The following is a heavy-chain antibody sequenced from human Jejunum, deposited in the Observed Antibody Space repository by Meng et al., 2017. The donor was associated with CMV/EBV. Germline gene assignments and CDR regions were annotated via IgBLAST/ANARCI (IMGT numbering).Heavy chain of an antibody. CDR3: ARAIDYGDPNWFDT. Sequence: SGFTFTSYSVTWVRQAPGKGLEWLSYISGSSTYIYHADTVKSRFTISRDNAKNSVYLQMNGLRAEDAAVYYCARAIDYGDPNWFDTWGQGTLVTVSS. J-gene: IGHJ5*02. CDR1: GFTFTSYS. CDR2: ISGSSTYI. V-gene: IGHV3-21*01. D-gene: IGHD4-17*01.